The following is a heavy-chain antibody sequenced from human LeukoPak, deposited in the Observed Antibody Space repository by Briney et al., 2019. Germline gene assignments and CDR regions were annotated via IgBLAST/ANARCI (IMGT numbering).Heavy chain of an antibody. CDR2: IYSGGST. Sequence: GGSLRPSCEASGLTARRNNTGWVAQAPGKGRGWVSVIYSGGSTHYADSVKGRFTISRDKSKNTLYLQMNSLRAEDTAVYYCARHYGYNSFHYWGQGTLVTVSS. CDR3: ARHYGYNSFHY. D-gene: IGHD5-18*01. J-gene: IGHJ4*02. V-gene: IGHV3-53*01. CDR1: GLTARRNN.